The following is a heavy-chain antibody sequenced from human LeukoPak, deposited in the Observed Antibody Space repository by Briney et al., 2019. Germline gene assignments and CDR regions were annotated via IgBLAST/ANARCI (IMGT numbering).Heavy chain of an antibody. Sequence: SETLSLTCTVSGFSLSSGYYWGWIRQPPGKGLEWIRNIYHSGSTYYNPSLKSRVIISVDTSKNQFSLKLSSLTAADTAVYYCARVAAGIGFFQHWGQGTLVTVSS. V-gene: IGHV4-38-2*02. CDR1: GFSLSSGYY. J-gene: IGHJ1*01. D-gene: IGHD6-13*01. CDR2: IYHSGST. CDR3: ARVAAGIGFFQH.